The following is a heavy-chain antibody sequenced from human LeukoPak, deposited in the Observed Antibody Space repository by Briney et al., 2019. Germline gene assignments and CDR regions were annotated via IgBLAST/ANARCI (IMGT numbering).Heavy chain of an antibody. Sequence: PSETLSLTCTVSGGSISSSSYYWGWIRQPPGKGLEWIGSIYYSGSTYYNPSLKSRVTISVDTSKNQFSLKLSSVTAADTAVYYCARQTRKETLGHNWFDPWGQGTLVTVSS. V-gene: IGHV4-39*01. CDR2: IYYSGST. J-gene: IGHJ5*02. CDR1: GGSISSSSYY. CDR3: ARQTRKETLGHNWFDP.